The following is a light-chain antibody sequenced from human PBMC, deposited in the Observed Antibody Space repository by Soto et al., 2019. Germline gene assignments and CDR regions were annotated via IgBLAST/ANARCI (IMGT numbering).Light chain of an antibody. Sequence: EIVLTQSPGTLSLSPGERATLSCRASQSVAKNYLAWYQQEPGQAPRLLIYGPSSTATGIPDRFSGSGSGTDFALTISRLEPEDFAVYYCHQYASSPQTFGQGTKVEIK. CDR3: HQYASSPQT. CDR2: GPS. CDR1: QSVAKNY. V-gene: IGKV3-20*01. J-gene: IGKJ1*01.